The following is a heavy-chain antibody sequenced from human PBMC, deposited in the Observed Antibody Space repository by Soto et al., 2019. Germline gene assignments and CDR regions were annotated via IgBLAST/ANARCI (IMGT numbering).Heavy chain of an antibody. CDR3: ARDLYSGYEVLFDY. CDR1: GFTFSVYY. Sequence: PGGSLRLSFAASGFTFSVYYMTWIRQAPGKGLEWVSYISSSGSTKSYADSVKGRFTVSRDNAKNSLYLQMNSLRAEDTAVYYCARDLYSGYEVLFDYWGQGTLVTVSS. CDR2: ISSSGSTK. D-gene: IGHD5-12*01. V-gene: IGHV3-11*01. J-gene: IGHJ4*02.